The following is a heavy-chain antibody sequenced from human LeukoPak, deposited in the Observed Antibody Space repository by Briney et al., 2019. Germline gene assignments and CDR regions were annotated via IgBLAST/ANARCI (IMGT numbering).Heavy chain of an antibody. CDR1: GGSISSGGYY. CDR2: IYHSGST. J-gene: IGHJ5*02. CDR3: ARGSLYCSGGSCYNWLDP. D-gene: IGHD2-15*01. Sequence: SETLSLTCTVSGGSISSGGYYWSWIRQPPGKGLEWIGYIYHSGSTNYNPSLKSRVTISVDKSKNQFSLKLSSVTAADTAVYYCARGSLYCSGGSCYNWLDPWGQGTLVTVSS. V-gene: IGHV4-30-2*01.